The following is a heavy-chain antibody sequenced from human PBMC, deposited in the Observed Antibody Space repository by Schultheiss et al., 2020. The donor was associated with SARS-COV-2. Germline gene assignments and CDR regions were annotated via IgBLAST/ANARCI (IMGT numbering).Heavy chain of an antibody. CDR1: GFTFSSYG. CDR3: ARGSGRYCTNGVCHPYNWFDP. V-gene: IGHV3-30*03. D-gene: IGHD2-8*01. Sequence: GGSLRLSCAASGFTFSSYGMHWVRQAPGKGLEWVAVISYDGSNKYYADSVKGRFTISRDNSKNTLYLQMNSLRAEDTAVYYCARGSGRYCTNGVCHPYNWFDPWGQGTLVTVSS. CDR2: ISYDGSNK. J-gene: IGHJ5*02.